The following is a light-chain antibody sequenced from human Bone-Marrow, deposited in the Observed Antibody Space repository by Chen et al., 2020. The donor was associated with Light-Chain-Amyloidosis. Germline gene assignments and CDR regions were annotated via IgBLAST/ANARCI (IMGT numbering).Light chain of an antibody. CDR2: EVS. CDR1: SSDVGSYNL. J-gene: IGLJ3*02. Sequence: QSALTPPASVSGSPGQSITISCTGASSDVGSYNLVSWYQQHPGKAPKLMIDEVSKRPSGVSNRFSGSKSGNTASLTISGLQAEDEADYYCCSYAGSSLWVFGGGTKLTVL. V-gene: IGLV2-23*02. CDR3: CSYAGSSLWV.